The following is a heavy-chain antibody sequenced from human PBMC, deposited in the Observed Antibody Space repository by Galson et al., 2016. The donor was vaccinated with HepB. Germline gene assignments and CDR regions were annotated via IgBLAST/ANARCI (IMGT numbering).Heavy chain of an antibody. D-gene: IGHD5-18*01. CDR3: ARNGYGYTYGNNWFDP. CDR1: GGSISSSNYY. CDR2: IYRSGRT. J-gene: IGHJ5*02. V-gene: IGHV4-61*09. Sequence: LSLTCTVSGGSISSSNYYWSWMRQPAGKGLEWIGHIYRSGRTNYSPSLNSRINLSVDTSKNQFYLKLTAVTAADTALYYCARNGYGYTYGNNWFDPWGQGILVTVSS.